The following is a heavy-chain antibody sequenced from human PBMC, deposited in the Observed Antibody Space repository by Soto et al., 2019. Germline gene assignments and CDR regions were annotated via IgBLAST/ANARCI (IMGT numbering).Heavy chain of an antibody. CDR2: ISGSGGST. Sequence: EVQLLESGGGLVQPGGSLRLSCAASGFTFSSYAMSWVRQAPGKGLEWVSAISGSGGSTYYADSVKGRFTISRDNSKNTLYLQMNSLRAEDTAVYYCARSGSQLYYFDYWGQGTLVTVSS. CDR3: ARSGSQLYYFDY. D-gene: IGHD1-26*01. CDR1: GFTFSSYA. V-gene: IGHV3-23*01. J-gene: IGHJ4*02.